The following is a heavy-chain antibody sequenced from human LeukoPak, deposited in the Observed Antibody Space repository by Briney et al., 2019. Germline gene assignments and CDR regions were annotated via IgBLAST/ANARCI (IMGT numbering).Heavy chain of an antibody. V-gene: IGHV3-7*03. CDR3: ATSRTFDY. CDR1: GFTFGSYW. Sequence: GGSLRLSCTASGFTFGSYWMNWVRQAPGKGLEWVANIKQDGSEKYYVDSVKGRFPISRDNTKNSLYLQMNNLRTDDTAVYYCATSRTFDYWGQGTLVPVSS. CDR2: IKQDGSEK. J-gene: IGHJ4*02. D-gene: IGHD2-2*01.